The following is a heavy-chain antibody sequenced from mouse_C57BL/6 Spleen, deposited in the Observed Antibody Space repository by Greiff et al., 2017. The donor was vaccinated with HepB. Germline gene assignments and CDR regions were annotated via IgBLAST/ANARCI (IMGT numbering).Heavy chain of an antibody. Sequence: QVQLKQPGAELVRPGTSVKLSCKASGYTFTSYWMHWVKQRPGQGLEWIGVIDPSDSYTNYNQKFKGKATLTVDTSSSTAYMQLSSRTSEDSAVYYCARSIYYGNYSWYFDVWGTGTTVTVSS. CDR1: GYTFTSYW. CDR3: ARSIYYGNYSWYFDV. J-gene: IGHJ1*03. V-gene: IGHV1-59*01. CDR2: IDPSDSYT. D-gene: IGHD2-1*01.